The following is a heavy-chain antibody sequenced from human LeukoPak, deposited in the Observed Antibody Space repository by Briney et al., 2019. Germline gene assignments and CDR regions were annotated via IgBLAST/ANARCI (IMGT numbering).Heavy chain of an antibody. J-gene: IGHJ5*02. CDR2: IIPIFGTA. Sequence: SXXVSXKASGXTFIXYAISWVRQAPGQGLEWMGGIIPIFGTANYAQKFQGRVTITTDEYTNTDYMELRRLRSEDTAVYYCARDGQQTAVAGTNWFDPWGQGTLVTVSS. V-gene: IGHV1-69*05. CDR3: ARDGQQTAVAGTNWFDP. CDR1: GXTFIXYA. D-gene: IGHD6-19*01.